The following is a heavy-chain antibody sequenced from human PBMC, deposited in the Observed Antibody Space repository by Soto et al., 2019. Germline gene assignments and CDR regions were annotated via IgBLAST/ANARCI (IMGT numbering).Heavy chain of an antibody. V-gene: IGHV3-48*03. CDR2: ISSSGTGT. CDR1: GFTFSSYE. D-gene: IGHD4-17*01. CDR3: VRDLHEPLAADALREAN. J-gene: IGHJ4*02. Sequence: LGGSLSLSCAASGFTFSSYEMHLVRQAPGKGLEWISYISSSGTGTYYADSVRGRFTMSRDNTKNSVSLQMYSLRAEDTAIYYCVRDLHEPLAADALREANWGQGTQVTVS.